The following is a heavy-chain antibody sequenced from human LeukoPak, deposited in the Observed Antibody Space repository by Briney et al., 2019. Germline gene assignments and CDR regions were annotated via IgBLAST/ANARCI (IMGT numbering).Heavy chain of an antibody. Sequence: SETLSLTCTVSGGSISSYYWSWIRQPPGKGLEWIGYIYYSGSTNYNPSLKSRVTISVDTSKNQFSLKLSSVTAADTGVYYCARDRAAAHFDYWGQGTLVTVSS. V-gene: IGHV4-59*01. D-gene: IGHD6-13*01. J-gene: IGHJ4*02. CDR1: GGSISSYY. CDR3: ARDRAAAHFDY. CDR2: IYYSGST.